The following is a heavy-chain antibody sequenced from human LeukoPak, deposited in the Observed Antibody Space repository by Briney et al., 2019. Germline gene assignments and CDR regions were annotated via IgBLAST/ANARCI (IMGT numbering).Heavy chain of an antibody. CDR2: IRSKAYGGTT. J-gene: IGHJ3*02. CDR1: GFTFGDYA. CDR3: TRDLNGDYGFAFDI. V-gene: IGHV3-49*03. D-gene: IGHD4-17*01. Sequence: GGSLRLSCTASGFTFGDYAMSWFRQAPGKGLEWVGFIRSKAYGGTTEYAASVKGRFTISRDDSKSIAYLQMNSLKPEDTAVYYCTRDLNGDYGFAFDIWGQGTMVTVSS.